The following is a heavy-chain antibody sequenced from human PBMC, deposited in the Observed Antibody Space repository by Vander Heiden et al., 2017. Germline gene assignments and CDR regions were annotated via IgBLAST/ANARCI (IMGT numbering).Heavy chain of an antibody. J-gene: IGHJ5*02. V-gene: IGHV4-59*01. Sequence: QVQLQESGPGLVKPSETLSLTCTVSGGSISSYYWSWIRQPPGKGLEWIGYIYYSGSTNDNPALKSRVTISVDTSKKKCSLKMTSVNAADTAVYYCARHSSAYYWFDPWGQGTMVTVSS. CDR3: ARHSSAYYWFDP. CDR2: IYYSGST. D-gene: IGHD3-22*01. CDR1: GGSISSYY.